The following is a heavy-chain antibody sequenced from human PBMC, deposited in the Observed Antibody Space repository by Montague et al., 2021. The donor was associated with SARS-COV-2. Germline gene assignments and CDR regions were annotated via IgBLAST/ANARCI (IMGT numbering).Heavy chain of an antibody. Sequence: SETLSLTCTVSGASVSGSSYYWGWIRQPPGKGLEWIGSLNYGGNAYYNPSLMSRVTISVDTSKNQFSLRLESVTAADTAVYYCARPGGFSGKALDAFDGWGQGAVVTVSS. CDR3: ARPGGFSGKALDAFDG. J-gene: IGHJ3*01. D-gene: IGHD6-19*01. CDR1: GASVSGSSYY. CDR2: LNYGGNA. V-gene: IGHV4-39*01.